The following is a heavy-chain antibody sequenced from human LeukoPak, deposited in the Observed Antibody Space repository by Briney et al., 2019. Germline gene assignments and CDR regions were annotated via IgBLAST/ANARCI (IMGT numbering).Heavy chain of an antibody. CDR3: AIYSGSY. J-gene: IGHJ4*02. V-gene: IGHV3-74*01. CDR1: GLSFSTYW. Sequence: GGSLRLSCAASGLSFSTYWMHWVRQAPGKGLVWVSRINSDGSSTSYADSVKGRFTISRDNAKNSLYLQMNSLRAEDTAVYYCAIYSGSYWGQGTLVTVSS. D-gene: IGHD2-15*01. CDR2: INSDGSST.